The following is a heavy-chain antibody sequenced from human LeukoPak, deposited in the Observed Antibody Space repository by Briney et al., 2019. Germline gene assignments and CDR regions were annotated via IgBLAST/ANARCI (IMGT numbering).Heavy chain of an antibody. CDR1: GFTVSSNY. CDR2: IYSSGAT. D-gene: IGHD6-13*01. J-gene: IGHJ4*02. CDR3: ARESAAGPSVGY. V-gene: IGHV3-66*01. Sequence: GGSLKLSCVASGFTVSSNYLSWVRQAPGKGLEWVSLIYSSGATYYADSVKGRFTISRDNSKNTLYLQMNSLRAEDTAVYYCARESAAGPSVGYWGQGALVTVSS.